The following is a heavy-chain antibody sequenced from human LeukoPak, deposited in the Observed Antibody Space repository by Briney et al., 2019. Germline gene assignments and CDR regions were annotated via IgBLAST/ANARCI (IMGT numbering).Heavy chain of an antibody. CDR1: GFTFSSYG. J-gene: IGHJ5*02. Sequence: GGSLRLSCAASGFTFSSYGMHWVRQAPGKGLEWVAVISYDGSNKYCADSVKGRFTISRDNSKNTLYLQMNSLRAEDTAVYYCAKDLGDYGVNWFDPWGQGTLVTVPS. D-gene: IGHD4-17*01. CDR2: ISYDGSNK. CDR3: AKDLGDYGVNWFDP. V-gene: IGHV3-30*18.